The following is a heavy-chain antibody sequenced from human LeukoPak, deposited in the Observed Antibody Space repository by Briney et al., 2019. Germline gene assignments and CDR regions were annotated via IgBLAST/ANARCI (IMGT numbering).Heavy chain of an antibody. D-gene: IGHD5-24*01. J-gene: IGHJ4*02. CDR2: IYTTGST. CDR1: GGSLSSYY. V-gene: IGHV4-4*07. Sequence: PSETLSLTCTVSGGSLSSYYWSRIRQPAGKGLEWIGRIYTTGSTNYNPSLKSRVTMSVDASKNQFSLRLRSVTAADTAVYYCARRQRGDGYTFDYWGQGTLVTVSS. CDR3: ARRQRGDGYTFDY.